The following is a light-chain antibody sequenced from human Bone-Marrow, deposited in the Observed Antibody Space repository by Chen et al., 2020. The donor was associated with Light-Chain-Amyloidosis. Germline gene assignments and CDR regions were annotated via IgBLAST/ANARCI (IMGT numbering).Light chain of an antibody. CDR1: RSNIGAGDD. J-gene: IGLJ3*02. Sequence: QSALTQPPSVSGAPGQRVTISCLGSRSNIGAGDDVHWYQQRPGSAPKLLIYDNNNRPSGVPDRFSGSKSGTSASLAITGLQAEDESDYYCQSYDISLVWVFGGGTKLTVL. CDR2: DNN. V-gene: IGLV1-40*01. CDR3: QSYDISLVWV.